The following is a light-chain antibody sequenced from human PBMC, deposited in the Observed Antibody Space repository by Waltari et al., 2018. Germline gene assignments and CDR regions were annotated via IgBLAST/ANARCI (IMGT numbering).Light chain of an antibody. CDR1: QDISGY. V-gene: IGKV1-9*01. CDR3: QQLNTYPRT. Sequence: IQLTQSPSSLSASVGDRVTITCRASQDISGYLAWYQQKPGQAPKVLIYAASTLQSGVPSRFGGSGSGTDFTLTISSLQPEDFATYYCQQLNTYPRTFGQGTKLEI. CDR2: AAS. J-gene: IGKJ2*01.